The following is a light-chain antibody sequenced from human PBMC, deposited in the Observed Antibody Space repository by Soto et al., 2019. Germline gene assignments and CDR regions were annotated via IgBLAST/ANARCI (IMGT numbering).Light chain of an antibody. CDR1: TSDVSIYNY. CDR3: CSYTSSNNYV. J-gene: IGLJ1*01. CDR2: GVS. Sequence: QSALTQPASVSGSPGQSITISCTGTTSDVSIYNYVSWYQQHPGKAPKLMIYGVSNRPSGVSNRFSGAKSGHTASLTISGLQVEDEADYYSCSYTSSNNYVFGPGTKVTVL. V-gene: IGLV2-14*03.